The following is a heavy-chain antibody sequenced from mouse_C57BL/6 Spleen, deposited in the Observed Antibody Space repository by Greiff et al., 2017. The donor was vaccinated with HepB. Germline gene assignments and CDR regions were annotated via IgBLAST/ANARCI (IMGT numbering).Heavy chain of an antibody. CDR3: ASSYGGYAMDY. Sequence: EVMLVESGGGLVQPGGSLSLSCAASGFTFTDYYMSWVRQPPGKALEWLGFIRNKANGYTTEYSASVKGRFTISRDNSQSILYLQMNALRAEDSATYYCASSYGGYAMDYWGQGTSVTVSS. CDR1: GFTFTDYY. CDR2: IRNKANGYTT. V-gene: IGHV7-3*01. D-gene: IGHD1-1*01. J-gene: IGHJ4*01.